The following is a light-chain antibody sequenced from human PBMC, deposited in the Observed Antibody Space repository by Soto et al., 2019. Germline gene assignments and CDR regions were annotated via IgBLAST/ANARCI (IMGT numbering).Light chain of an antibody. J-gene: IGKJ5*01. V-gene: IGKV3-15*01. CDR3: QQYNNWPPLT. CDR1: QSISGT. Sequence: EIVMTQSPATLSVSPGGRATLSCRASQSISGTLAWYQQKPGQAPRLLIHGASTRAPGFPARFSGSGSGTDFTLTISSLQSEDFAVYYCQQYNNWPPLTFGQGTRLEIK. CDR2: GAS.